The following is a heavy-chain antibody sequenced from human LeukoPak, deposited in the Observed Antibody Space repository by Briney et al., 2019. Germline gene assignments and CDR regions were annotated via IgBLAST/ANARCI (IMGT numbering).Heavy chain of an antibody. CDR1: GYTFTSYG. CDR3: ARTFGSGSYYNVQAYYYYYMDV. D-gene: IGHD3-10*01. Sequence: ASVKVSCKTSGYTFTSYGISWVRQAPGQGLEWMGWINPNSGGTNYAQKFQGRVTMTRDTSISTAYMELSRLRSDDTAVYYCARTFGSGSYYNVQAYYYYYMDVWGKGTTVTVSS. CDR2: INPNSGGT. J-gene: IGHJ6*03. V-gene: IGHV1-2*02.